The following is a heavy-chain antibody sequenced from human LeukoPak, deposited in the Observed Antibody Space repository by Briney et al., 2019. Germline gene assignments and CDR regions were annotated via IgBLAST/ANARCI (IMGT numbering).Heavy chain of an antibody. CDR2: ITRSGTYI. V-gene: IGHV3-21*01. D-gene: IGHD1-26*01. Sequence: GGSLRLSCAASGFTFSNYNMNWVRQAPGKAMEWVSSITRSGTYIFYADSVKGRFTISRDNAKNSLYLQMDSLGPEDTAVYYCARDPYSGNYGNDYYYYMDAWGKGTTVTISS. CDR3: ARDPYSGNYGNDYYYYMDA. CDR1: GFTFSNYN. J-gene: IGHJ6*03.